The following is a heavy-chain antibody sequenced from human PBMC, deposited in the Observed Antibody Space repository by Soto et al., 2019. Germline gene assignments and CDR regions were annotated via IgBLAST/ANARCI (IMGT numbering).Heavy chain of an antibody. V-gene: IGHV1-69*04. CDR2: IIPILGIA. CDR1: GGTFSSYT. J-gene: IGHJ4*02. D-gene: IGHD3-10*01. CDR3: AREGFGELLGY. Sequence: GXSVKVSFKASGGTFSSYTISLVRQAPGQGLEWMGRIIPILGIANYAQKFQGRVTITADKSTSTAYMELSSLRSEDTAVYYCAREGFGELLGYWGQGTLVTVSS.